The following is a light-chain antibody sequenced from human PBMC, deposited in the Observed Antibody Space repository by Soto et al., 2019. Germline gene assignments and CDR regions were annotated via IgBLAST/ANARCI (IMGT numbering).Light chain of an antibody. Sequence: EIVMTQSPATLSVSPGERATLSCRASQSVSSNLAWYQQKPGQAPRLLIYGASTRATGIPARFSCSGSGTAFTLTISSLQSEDFAVYYCQQYNNWPPRAWTFGQGTKVEIK. CDR2: GAS. CDR1: QSVSSN. V-gene: IGKV3-15*01. CDR3: QQYNNWPPRAWT. J-gene: IGKJ1*01.